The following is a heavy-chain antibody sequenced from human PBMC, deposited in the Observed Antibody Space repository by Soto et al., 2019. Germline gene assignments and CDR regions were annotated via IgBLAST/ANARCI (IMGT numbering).Heavy chain of an antibody. CDR2: IKEDGSEK. CDR3: ARASASCYCSAY. CDR1: GFTFGSHW. V-gene: IGHV3-7*01. J-gene: IGHJ4*02. Sequence: PGGSLRLSCAASGFTFGSHWMNWVRQAPGKGLEWVANIKEDGSEKDYVDSVKGRFTISRDNAKNSLYLQMNSLRAEDTAVYFCARASASCYCSAYWGQGTLVTVSS. D-gene: IGHD2-2*01.